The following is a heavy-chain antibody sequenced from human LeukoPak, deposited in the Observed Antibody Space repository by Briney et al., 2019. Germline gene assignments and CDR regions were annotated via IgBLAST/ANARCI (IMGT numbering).Heavy chain of an antibody. V-gene: IGHV4-59*01. CDR2: IYYSGST. CDR3: AKDSEYSYGYGVRDY. CDR1: GGSISSYY. Sequence: PSETLSLTCTVSGGSISSYYWSWIRQPPGKGLEYIGYIYYSGSTSYNPSLKSRVTISVDTSKNQFSLKLSSVTAADTAVYYCAKDSEYSYGYGVRDYWGQGTLVTVSS. J-gene: IGHJ4*02. D-gene: IGHD5-18*01.